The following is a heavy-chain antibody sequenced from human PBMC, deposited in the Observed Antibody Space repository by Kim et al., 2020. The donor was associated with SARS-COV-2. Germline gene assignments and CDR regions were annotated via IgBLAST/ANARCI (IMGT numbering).Heavy chain of an antibody. V-gene: IGHV3-30*02. Sequence: SVKGRLNISRDNSNNPLYLQMNSLRAEDTAVYYCAKDQLRSLFLGSGLGYWGQGTLVTVSS. D-gene: IGHD5-12*01. CDR3: AKDQLRSLFLGSGLGY. J-gene: IGHJ4*02.